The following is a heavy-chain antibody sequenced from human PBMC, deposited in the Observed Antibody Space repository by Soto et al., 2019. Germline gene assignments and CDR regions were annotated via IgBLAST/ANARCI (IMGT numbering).Heavy chain of an antibody. CDR1: GFTFRSYW. J-gene: IGHJ3*01. CDR3: ARSLPGTYGAFDL. D-gene: IGHD1-7*01. Sequence: PGGSLRLSCAASGFTFRSYWMHWFRQSPGKGLVWVSRISGDGSSTNYADSVKGRFTISRDNAKNTVYLQIDSLRAEDTAVYYCARSLPGTYGAFDLWGQGTVVTVSS. V-gene: IGHV3-74*01. CDR2: ISGDGSST.